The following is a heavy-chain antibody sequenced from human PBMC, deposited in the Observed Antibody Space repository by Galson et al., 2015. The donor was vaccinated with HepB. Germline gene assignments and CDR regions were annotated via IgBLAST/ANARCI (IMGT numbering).Heavy chain of an antibody. CDR3: TRDPGSGSGDAFDV. J-gene: IGHJ3*01. CDR1: GFTFSSYA. CDR2: IRSKGFGGTT. Sequence: SLRLSCAASGFTFSSYAMHWVRQAPGKGLEWVSFIRSKGFGGTTEYAASVKGRFTISRDDSKSIAYLQMNSLKTEDTAVYYCTRDPGSGSGDAFDVWGQGTMVTVSS. D-gene: IGHD3-10*01. V-gene: IGHV3-49*04.